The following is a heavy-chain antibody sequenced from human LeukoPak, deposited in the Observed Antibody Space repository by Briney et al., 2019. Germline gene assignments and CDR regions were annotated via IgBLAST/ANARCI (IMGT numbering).Heavy chain of an antibody. D-gene: IGHD5-18*01. CDR3: ARAVRRGYSPENDY. Sequence: GGSLRLSCAASAFTFSSYSMNWVRQAPGKGLEWVSYISSSSSTIYYADSVKGRFTISRDNAKNSLYLQMNSLRAEDTAVYYCARAVRRGYSPENDYWGQGTLVTASS. CDR2: ISSSSSTI. CDR1: AFTFSSYS. J-gene: IGHJ4*02. V-gene: IGHV3-48*01.